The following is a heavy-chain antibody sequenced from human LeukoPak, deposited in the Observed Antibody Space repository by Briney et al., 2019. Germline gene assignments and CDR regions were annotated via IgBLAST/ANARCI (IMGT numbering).Heavy chain of an antibody. CDR1: GGSISSSSYY. D-gene: IGHD3-22*01. CDR3: ARGASRNVVIF. J-gene: IGHJ3*01. Sequence: SETLSLTCAVSGGSISSSSYYWTWIRQPAGKGLEWIGRIYTSGSTHYNPSLKSRVTISVDTSKNQFSLKLSSVTAADTAVYYCARGASRNVVIFWGQGTMVTVSS. CDR2: IYTSGST. V-gene: IGHV4-61*02.